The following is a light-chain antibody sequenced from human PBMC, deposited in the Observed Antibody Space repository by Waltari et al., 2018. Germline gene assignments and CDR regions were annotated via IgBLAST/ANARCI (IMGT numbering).Light chain of an antibody. Sequence: WYQTHPAKAPKVIIYDVSKRPSGVSNRFSGSKSGNTASLIISGLQADDEADYYCVSYTTISTWVFGGGTKLTVL. J-gene: IGLJ3*02. CDR3: VSYTTISTWV. CDR2: DVS. V-gene: IGLV2-14*03.